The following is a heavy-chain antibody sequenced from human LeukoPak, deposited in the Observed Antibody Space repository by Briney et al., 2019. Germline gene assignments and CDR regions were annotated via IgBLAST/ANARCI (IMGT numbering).Heavy chain of an antibody. J-gene: IGHJ4*02. D-gene: IGHD5-18*01. Sequence: PGGSLRLSCAASGFTFSSYAMSWVRQAPGKGLEWVSAISGSGGSTYYADSVRGRFTISRDNSKNTLYLQMNSLRAGDTAVYYCAKQKGYSYGYASDYWGQGTLVTVSS. CDR3: AKQKGYSYGYASDY. CDR2: ISGSGGST. CDR1: GFTFSSYA. V-gene: IGHV3-23*01.